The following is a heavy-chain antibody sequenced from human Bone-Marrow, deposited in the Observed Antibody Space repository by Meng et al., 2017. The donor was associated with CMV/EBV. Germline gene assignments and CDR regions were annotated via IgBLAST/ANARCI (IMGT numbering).Heavy chain of an antibody. Sequence: DSVKVSGKASGYTFTSYYMHWVRQAPGQGMDWMGWISAYNGNTNYAQKLQDRVTMTTDTSTRTAYMELSSVRSDDTAVYYGARDFRTITYEGAMGGYWGTG. CDR3: ARDFRTITYEGAMGGY. CDR1: GYTFTSYY. J-gene: IGHJ4*02. CDR2: ISAYNGNT. V-gene: IGHV1-18*04. D-gene: IGHD3-16*01.